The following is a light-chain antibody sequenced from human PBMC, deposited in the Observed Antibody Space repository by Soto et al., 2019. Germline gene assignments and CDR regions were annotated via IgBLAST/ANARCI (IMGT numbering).Light chain of an antibody. CDR1: QTVTSFY. V-gene: IGKV3-20*01. CDR2: GAS. J-gene: IGKJ2*01. CDR3: QQYGSSPFT. Sequence: DIVLTQSPGTLSLSPGERATLSCRASQTVTSFYLAWYQQKPGQAPRLLIYGASSRATGIPDRFSGSGSGTDFTLTISRLEPEDFAVYYCQQYGSSPFTFGRGPSWRSN.